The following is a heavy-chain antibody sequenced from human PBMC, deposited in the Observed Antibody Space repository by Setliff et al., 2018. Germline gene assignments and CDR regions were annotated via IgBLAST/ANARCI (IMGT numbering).Heavy chain of an antibody. J-gene: IGHJ4*02. CDR1: GFTFSSYS. CDR3: ACPDILTGLSDY. D-gene: IGHD3-9*01. Sequence: GGSLRLSCAASGFTFSSYSMNWVRQAPGKGLEWVSYISSSSITIYYADSVKGRFTISRDNAKNSLYLQMNSLRAEDTAVYYCACPDILTGLSDYWGQGTLVTVSS. V-gene: IGHV3-48*01. CDR2: ISSSSITI.